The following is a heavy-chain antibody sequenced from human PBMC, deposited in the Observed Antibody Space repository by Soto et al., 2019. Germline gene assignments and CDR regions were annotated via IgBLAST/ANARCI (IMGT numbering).Heavy chain of an antibody. CDR2: INPSSGRT. CDR1: GYTFTSYS. Sequence: ASVKVSCKASGYTFTSYSMHWVRQAPGQGLEWMGIINPSSGRTSYAQNFQGRVTMTSDTSTSIVYMEMSSLKSEETAVYYCARGHKCGFILYAMLVCGQENTVTVSS. V-gene: IGHV1-46*01. J-gene: IGHJ6*02. CDR3: ARGHKCGFILYAMLV. D-gene: IGHD2-15*01.